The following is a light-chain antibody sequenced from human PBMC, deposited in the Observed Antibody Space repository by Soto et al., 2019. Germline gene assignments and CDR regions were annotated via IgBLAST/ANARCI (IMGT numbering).Light chain of an antibody. CDR2: DVN. CDR1: SSDVGGYNY. J-gene: IGLJ2*01. CDR3: SSNTSSMA. V-gene: IGLV2-14*01. Sequence: QSALTQPASVSGSPGQSITISCTGTSSDVGGYNYVSWYQQHPGKAPKLMIYDVNTRPSGVSNRCSGSKSGNTASLTISGLQAEDEADYYCSSNTSSMAFGGGTKLTVL.